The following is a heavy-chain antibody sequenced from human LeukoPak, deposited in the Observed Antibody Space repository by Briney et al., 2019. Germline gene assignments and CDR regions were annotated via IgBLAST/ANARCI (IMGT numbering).Heavy chain of an antibody. J-gene: IGHJ4*02. Sequence: SVKVSCKASGGTFSSYAISWVRQAPGQGLEWMGGIIPIFGTANYAQKLQGRVTMTTDTSTSTAYMELRSLRSDDTAVYYCARESRGYGDYWGQGTLVTVSS. D-gene: IGHD5-12*01. CDR1: GGTFSSYA. V-gene: IGHV1-69*05. CDR2: IIPIFGTA. CDR3: ARESRGYGDY.